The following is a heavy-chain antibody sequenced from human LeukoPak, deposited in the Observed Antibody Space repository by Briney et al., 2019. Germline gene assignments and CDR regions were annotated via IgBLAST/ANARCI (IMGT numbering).Heavy chain of an antibody. CDR3: ARVLVRDCSSTSCSDY. CDR2: INHSGST. Sequence: PSETLSLTCAVYGGSFSGYYWSWIRQPPGKGLERIGEINHSGSTNYNPSLKGRVTISVDTSKNQFSLKLSSVTAADTAVYYCARVLVRDCSSTSCSDYWGQGTLVTVSS. D-gene: IGHD2-2*01. CDR1: GGSFSGYY. J-gene: IGHJ4*02. V-gene: IGHV4-34*01.